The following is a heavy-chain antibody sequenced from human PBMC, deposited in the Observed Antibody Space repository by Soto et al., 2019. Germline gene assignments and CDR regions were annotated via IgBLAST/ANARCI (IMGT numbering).Heavy chain of an antibody. CDR1: GFTFSSYG. Sequence: QVQLVESGGGVVQPGRSLRLSCAASGFTFSSYGMHWVRQAPGKGLEWVAVIWYDGSNKYYADSVKGRFTISRDNSKNTLYLKMNSLRAEDTAVYYCARAGLYYYSTPGYWGQGTLVTVSS. J-gene: IGHJ4*02. V-gene: IGHV3-33*01. CDR2: IWYDGSNK. CDR3: ARAGLYYYSTPGY. D-gene: IGHD3-22*01.